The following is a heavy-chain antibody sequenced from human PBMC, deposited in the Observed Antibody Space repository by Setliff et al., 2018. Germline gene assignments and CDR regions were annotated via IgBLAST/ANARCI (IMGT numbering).Heavy chain of an antibody. D-gene: IGHD5-18*01. CDR2: IYPGDSET. CDR1: GYTFSTYW. V-gene: IGHV5-51*01. J-gene: IGHJ4*02. Sequence: ESLKISCKGSGYTFSTYWIGWVRQMPGKGLEWMGFIYPGDSETRYSPSFEGQVSISADTSISTAYLQWSSLKASDTAMYYCARGMEDTAMLAYWGQGTLVTVSS. CDR3: ARGMEDTAMLAY.